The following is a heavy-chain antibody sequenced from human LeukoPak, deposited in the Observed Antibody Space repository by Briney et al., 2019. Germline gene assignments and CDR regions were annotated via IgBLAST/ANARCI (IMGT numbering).Heavy chain of an antibody. J-gene: IGHJ5*02. V-gene: IGHV4-34*01. D-gene: IGHD3-10*01. Sequence: SETLSLTCAVYGGSFSGYYWSWIRQPPGKGLEWIGEINHSGSTNYNPSLKSRVTISVDTSKNQFSLKLSSVTAADTAVYYCARVRRYYGSGLGNWFDPWGQGTLVTVSS. CDR3: ARVRRYYGSGLGNWFDP. CDR2: INHSGST. CDR1: GGSFSGYY.